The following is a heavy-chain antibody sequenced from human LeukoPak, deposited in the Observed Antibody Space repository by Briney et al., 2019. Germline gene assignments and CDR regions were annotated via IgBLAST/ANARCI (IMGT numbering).Heavy chain of an antibody. CDR3: AKYAAAGVESSDRKYGMDV. CDR1: GVTSNNYA. V-gene: IGHV3-33*05. CDR2: VSFDGGNT. J-gene: IGHJ6*02. D-gene: IGHD6-13*01. Sequence: PGGSLRLSCETFGVTSNNYAMHWVRQAPGKGLEWVAAVSFDGGNTYYADSVRGRFTISRDNSKNTLYLQMNSLRAEDTAVYYCAKYAAAGVESSDRKYGMDVWGQGTTVTVSS.